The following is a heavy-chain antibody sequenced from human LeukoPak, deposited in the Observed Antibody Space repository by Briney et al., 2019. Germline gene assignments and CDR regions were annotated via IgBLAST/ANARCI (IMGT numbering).Heavy chain of an antibody. Sequence: GGSLRLSCAASGFTFSSYSMNWVRQAPGKGLEWVSSISSGSNYIYYADSVKGRFTISRDNAKNTLYLQLNSLRAEDTAVYYCARGNSDAFDIWGHGTMVTVSS. CDR1: GFTFSSYS. V-gene: IGHV3-21*01. D-gene: IGHD4-23*01. CDR2: ISSGSNYI. CDR3: ARGNSDAFDI. J-gene: IGHJ3*02.